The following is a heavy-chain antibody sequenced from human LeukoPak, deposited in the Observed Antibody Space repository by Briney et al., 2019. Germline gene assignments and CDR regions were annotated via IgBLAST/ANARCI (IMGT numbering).Heavy chain of an antibody. D-gene: IGHD2-2*01. CDR2: IIPIFGTA. V-gene: IGHV1-69*01. CDR1: GGTFSSYA. CDR3: ARVVVPAYYYYMDV. Sequence: SVKVSCNASGGTFSSYAISWVRQAPGQGLEWMGGIIPIFGTANYAQKFQGRVTITADESTSTAYMELSSLRSEDTAVYYCARVVVPAYYYYMDVWGKGTTVTVSS. J-gene: IGHJ6*03.